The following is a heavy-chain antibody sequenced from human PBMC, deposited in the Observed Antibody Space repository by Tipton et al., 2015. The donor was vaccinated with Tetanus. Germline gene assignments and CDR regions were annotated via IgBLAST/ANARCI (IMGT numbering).Heavy chain of an antibody. CDR2: ILYGAST. Sequence: GLVKPSETLSLTCTIFGGSVSSGSYYWAWIRQPPGKGLEYIGYILYGASTHYNPSLKSRVTVSADPSQNQFSLKLTSVTAADTGVYYCARIHDFLSGHFDFWGPGALVTVSS. J-gene: IGHJ4*02. V-gene: IGHV4-61*01. D-gene: IGHD3-3*01. CDR1: GGSVSSGSYY. CDR3: ARIHDFLSGHFDF.